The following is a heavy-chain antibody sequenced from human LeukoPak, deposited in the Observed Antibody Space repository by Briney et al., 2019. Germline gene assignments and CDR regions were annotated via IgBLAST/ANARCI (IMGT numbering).Heavy chain of an antibody. V-gene: IGHV4-59*12. Sequence: SETLSLTCTVSGGSISSYHWSWIRQPPGKGLECIGYIYYSGSTHYNPSLKSRVTISVDTSKNQFSLKLSSVTAADTAVYYCARGKRGYGAFDIWGQGTMVTVSS. CDR3: ARGKRGYGAFDI. J-gene: IGHJ3*02. CDR2: IYYSGST. D-gene: IGHD5-12*01. CDR1: GGSISSYH.